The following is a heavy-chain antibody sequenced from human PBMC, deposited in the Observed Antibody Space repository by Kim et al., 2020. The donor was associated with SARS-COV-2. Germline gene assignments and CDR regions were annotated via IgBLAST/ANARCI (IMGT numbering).Heavy chain of an antibody. CDR3: YKDIRSYQVLVLDY. Sequence: DSVKGRITLSRDNSKNSLYLQLNSMSTEDTALYYCYKDIRSYQVLVLDYWGQGTLVTVSS. V-gene: IGHV3-43*01. D-gene: IGHD2-2*01. J-gene: IGHJ4*02.